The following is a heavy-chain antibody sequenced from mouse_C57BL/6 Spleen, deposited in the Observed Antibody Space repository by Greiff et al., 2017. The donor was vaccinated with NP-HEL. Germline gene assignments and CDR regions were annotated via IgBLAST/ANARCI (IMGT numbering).Heavy chain of an antibody. V-gene: IGHV1-52*01. D-gene: IGHD1-1*01. CDR2: IDPSDSET. J-gene: IGHJ2*01. CDR1: GYTFTSYW. CDR3: ARRAVVASDYFDY. Sequence: QVQLKQSGAELVRPGSSVKLSCKASGYTFTSYWMHWVKQRPIQGLEWIGNIDPSDSETHYNQKFKDKATLTVDKSSSTAYMQLSSLTSEDSAVYYCARRAVVASDYFDYWGQGTTLTVSS.